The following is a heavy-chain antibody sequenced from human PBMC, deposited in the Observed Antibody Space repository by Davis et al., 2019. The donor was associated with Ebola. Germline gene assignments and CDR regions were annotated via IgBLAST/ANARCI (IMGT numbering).Heavy chain of an antibody. CDR3: ARRDGYYYDY. J-gene: IGHJ4*02. Sequence: GSLTLSCAVYGGSFSGYYWSWIRQLPGKGLEWIGEINHSGSTNYNPSLKSRVTISVDTSKNQFSLKLSSVTAADTAVYYCARRDGYYYDYWGQGTLVTVSS. CDR1: GGSFSGYY. D-gene: IGHD6-25*01. CDR2: INHSGST. V-gene: IGHV4-34*01.